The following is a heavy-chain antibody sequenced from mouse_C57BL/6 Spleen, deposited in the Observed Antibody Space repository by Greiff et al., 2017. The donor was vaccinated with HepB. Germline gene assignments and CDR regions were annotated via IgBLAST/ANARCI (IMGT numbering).Heavy chain of an antibody. J-gene: IGHJ2*01. CDR3: ARGGYYYGSSYPSYFDY. CDR2: IDPSDSYT. CDR1: GYTFTSYW. V-gene: IGHV1-69*01. Sequence: QVHVKQPGAELVKPGASVKLSCKASGYTFTSYWMHWVKQRPGRGLEWIGEIDPSDSYTNYNQKFKGKSTLTVDKSSSTAYMQLSSLTSEDSAVYYCARGGYYYGSSYPSYFDYWGQGTTLTVSS. D-gene: IGHD1-1*01.